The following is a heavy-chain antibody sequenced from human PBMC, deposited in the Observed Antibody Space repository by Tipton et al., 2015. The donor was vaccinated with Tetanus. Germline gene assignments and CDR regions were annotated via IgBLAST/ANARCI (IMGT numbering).Heavy chain of an antibody. CDR3: ARHNPSGLWFGELDSSFDY. J-gene: IGHJ4*02. D-gene: IGHD3-10*01. CDR1: GGSISSSSYY. CDR2: IYYSGST. V-gene: IGHV4-39*01. Sequence: TLSLTCTVSGGSISSSSYYWGWIRQPPGKGLEWIGTIYYSGSTYYNPSLKSRVTISVDTSKNQFSLKLSSVTAADTAVYYCARHNPSGLWFGELDSSFDYWGQGTLVIVSS.